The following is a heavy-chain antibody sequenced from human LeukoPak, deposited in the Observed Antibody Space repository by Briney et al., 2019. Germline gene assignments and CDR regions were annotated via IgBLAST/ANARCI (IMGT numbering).Heavy chain of an antibody. CDR2: MNPNSGNT. D-gene: IGHD2-15*01. CDR3: ARGYCSGGNCYSYYYYNYMDV. V-gene: IGHV1-8*01. CDR1: GYSFASYD. Sequence: ASVKVSCKASGYSFASYDINWVRQATGQGLEWMGWMNPNSGNTGYAQKFQGRVTMTRNTSISTAYMELSSLRSEDTAVYYCARGYCSGGNCYSYYYYNYMDVWGKGTTVTVSS. J-gene: IGHJ6*03.